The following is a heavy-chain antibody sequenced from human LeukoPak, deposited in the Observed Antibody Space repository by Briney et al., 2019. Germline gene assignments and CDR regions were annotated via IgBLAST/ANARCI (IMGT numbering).Heavy chain of an antibody. CDR1: GFILSSYS. CDR3: AKVNSSSYSFDY. D-gene: IGHD6-13*01. CDR2: IRSSSSTI. J-gene: IGHJ4*02. V-gene: IGHV3-48*01. Sequence: LPGGSLRLSCVASGFILSSYSMNWVRQAPGKGLEWVSYIRSSSSTIYYADSVKGRFTISRDNSKNTLYLQMNSLRAEDTAVYYCAKVNSSSYSFDYWGQGTLVTVSS.